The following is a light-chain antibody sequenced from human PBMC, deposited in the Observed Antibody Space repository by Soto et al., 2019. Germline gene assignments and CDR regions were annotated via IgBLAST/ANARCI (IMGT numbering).Light chain of an antibody. Sequence: EIVMTQSPATLSVSPGERATLSCRTSQTVLTNLAWYQQKPGQAPRLLVYGASTRATGIPASFSGRWSWKEFTLTISSLQPEDFAVYYRQQYNNWPITFGQGTRLEI. CDR2: GAS. CDR3: QQYNNWPIT. J-gene: IGKJ5*01. V-gene: IGKV3D-15*01. CDR1: QTVLTN.